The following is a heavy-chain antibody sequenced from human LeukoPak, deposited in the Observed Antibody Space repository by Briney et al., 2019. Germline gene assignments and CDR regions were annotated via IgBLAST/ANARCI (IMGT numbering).Heavy chain of an antibody. J-gene: IGHJ5*02. CDR3: ARDRDYYGSGSSFDP. CDR1: GFTVSSNY. Sequence: SGGSLRLSCAASGFTVSSNYTSWVRQAPGKGLVWVSRINSDGSSTSYADSVKGRFTISRDNAKNTLYLQMNSLRAEDTAVYYCARDRDYYGSGSSFDPWGQGTLVTVSS. D-gene: IGHD3-10*01. V-gene: IGHV3-74*01. CDR2: INSDGSST.